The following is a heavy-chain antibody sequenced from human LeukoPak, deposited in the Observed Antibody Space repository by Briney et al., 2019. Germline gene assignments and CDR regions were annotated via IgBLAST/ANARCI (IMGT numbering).Heavy chain of an antibody. Sequence: SETLSLTCTVSGDSISSTNYYWGWIRQPPGKGLEWIGSIYYSGSTYYNPSLESRVTISVDTSKNQFSLKLTSVTAADTALYYCARSQFSGNWFDPWGQGTLVTVSS. J-gene: IGHJ5*02. CDR2: IYYSGST. V-gene: IGHV4-39*07. CDR3: ARSQFSGNWFDP. CDR1: GDSISSTNYY.